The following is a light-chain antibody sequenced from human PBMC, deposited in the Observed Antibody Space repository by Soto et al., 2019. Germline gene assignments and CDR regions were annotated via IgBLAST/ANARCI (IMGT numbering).Light chain of an antibody. V-gene: IGKV3-15*01. CDR3: HQYNTWPLT. CDR2: GAS. J-gene: IGKJ4*01. Sequence: EIGMTQSPATLSVSPGYRVTLSCRASQFVRSNSAWYQQKPGQAPRLLIYGASLRATGIPARFSGSGYGTEFTLTISSLQSEDFAVYYCHQYNTWPLTFGGGTKV. CDR1: QFVRSN.